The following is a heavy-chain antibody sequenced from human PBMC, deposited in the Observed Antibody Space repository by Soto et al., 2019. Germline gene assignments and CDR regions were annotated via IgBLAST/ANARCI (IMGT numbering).Heavy chain of an antibody. CDR1: GYTFTSYD. D-gene: IGHD3-22*01. CDR3: ARDPGYYDSSGYYLTVVSTPRFDY. J-gene: IGHJ4*02. V-gene: IGHV1-18*01. Sequence: ASVKVSCKASGYTFTSYDINWVRQAPGQGLEWMGWISAYNGNTNYAQKLQGRVTMTTDTSTSTAYMELRSLRSDDTAVYYCARDPGYYDSSGYYLTVVSTPRFDYWGQGTLVTVSS. CDR2: ISAYNGNT.